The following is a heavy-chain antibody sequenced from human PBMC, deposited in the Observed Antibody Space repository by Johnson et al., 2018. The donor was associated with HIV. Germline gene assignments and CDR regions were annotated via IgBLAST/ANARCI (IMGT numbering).Heavy chain of an antibody. Sequence: QVQLVESGGGLVQPGGSLRLSCAASGFTFSSYDMHWVRQAPGEGLDWVAFISRDGGTEYYADSVKGRFAISRDNAKSTLYLLMNYLTPEDTAMYYCAVGIQLWFASEGDAFDIWGQGAMVSVSS. CDR1: GFTFSSYD. CDR2: ISRDGGTE. D-gene: IGHD5-18*01. J-gene: IGHJ3*02. V-gene: IGHV3-30*09. CDR3: AVGIQLWFASEGDAFDI.